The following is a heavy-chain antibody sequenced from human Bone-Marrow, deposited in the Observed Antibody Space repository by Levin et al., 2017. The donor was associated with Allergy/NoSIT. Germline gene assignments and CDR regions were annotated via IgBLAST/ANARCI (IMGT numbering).Heavy chain of an antibody. CDR3: ARRAYDVGWFDP. Sequence: GGSLRLSCKASGYSFSTYWIGWVRQMPGKGLEWMGHIYPGDSDTRYSPSFQGQVTISADKSINTAYLHWNGLKASDSAIYYCARRAYDVGWFDPWGQGTLVTVSS. D-gene: IGHD3-3*01. CDR1: GYSFSTYW. CDR2: IYPGDSDT. V-gene: IGHV5-51*01. J-gene: IGHJ5*02.